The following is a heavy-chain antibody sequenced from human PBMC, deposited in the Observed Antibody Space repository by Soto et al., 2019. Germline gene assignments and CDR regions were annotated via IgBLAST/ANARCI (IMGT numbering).Heavy chain of an antibody. J-gene: IGHJ6*02. CDR3: ARVSGSYYYGMDV. D-gene: IGHD1-26*01. V-gene: IGHV4-4*02. CDR2: IYHSGST. CDR1: GGSISSSNW. Sequence: QVQLQESGPGLVKPSGTLSLTCAVSGGSISSSNWWSWVRQPPGKGLEWIGEIYHSGSTNYTPSLKSRVNISVDKSKIQFSLKLSSVTAADTAVYYCARVSGSYYYGMDVWGQGTTVTVSS.